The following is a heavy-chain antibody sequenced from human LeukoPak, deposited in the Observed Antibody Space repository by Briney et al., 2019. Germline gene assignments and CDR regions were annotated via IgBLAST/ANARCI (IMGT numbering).Heavy chain of an antibody. V-gene: IGHV3-23*01. CDR3: AKDTAVAGHFDY. D-gene: IGHD6-19*01. J-gene: IGHJ4*02. Sequence: GRFTISRDNSKNTLYLQMNSLRAEDTAVYYCAKDTAVAGHFDYWGQGTLVTVSS.